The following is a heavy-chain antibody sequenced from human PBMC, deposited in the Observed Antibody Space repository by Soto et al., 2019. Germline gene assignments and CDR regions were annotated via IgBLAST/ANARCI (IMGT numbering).Heavy chain of an antibody. Sequence: PSETLSLTCTVSGGSISSSSYYWGWIRQPPGKGLEWIGSIYYSGSTYYNPSLKSRVTISVDTSKNQSSLKLSSVTAADTAVYYCARHGGQATMDPFDYWGQGTLVTVSS. V-gene: IGHV4-39*01. CDR1: GGSISSSSYY. CDR2: IYYSGST. J-gene: IGHJ4*02. CDR3: ARHGGQATMDPFDY.